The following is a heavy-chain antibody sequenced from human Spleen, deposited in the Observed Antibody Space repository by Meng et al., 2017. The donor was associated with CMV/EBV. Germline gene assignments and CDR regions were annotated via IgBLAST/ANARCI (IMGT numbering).Heavy chain of an antibody. D-gene: IGHD6-13*01. CDR2: INHSGST. CDR1: GGSFSGYY. CDR3: ARGRVVAAFFDY. Sequence: QVQLQQWGAGLLKPSXXLSLTCAVYGGSFSGYYWSWIRQPPGKGLEWIGEINHSGSTNYNPSLKSRVTISVDTSKNQFSLKLSSVTAADTAVYYCARGRVVAAFFDYGGQGTLVTVSS. V-gene: IGHV4-34*01. J-gene: IGHJ4*02.